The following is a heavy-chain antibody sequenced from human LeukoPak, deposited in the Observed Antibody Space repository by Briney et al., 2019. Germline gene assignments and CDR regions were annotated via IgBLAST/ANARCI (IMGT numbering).Heavy chain of an antibody. CDR1: GFTFSSYG. Sequence: GGSLRLSCAASGFTFSSYGMHWVRQAPGKGLEWVAVIWYDGSNKYYADSVKGRFTISRDNSKNTLYLQMSSLRAEDTAVYYCARERGDCSSTSCYAHRFDPWGQGTLVTVSS. CDR3: ARERGDCSSTSCYAHRFDP. D-gene: IGHD2-2*01. V-gene: IGHV3-33*01. CDR2: IWYDGSNK. J-gene: IGHJ5*02.